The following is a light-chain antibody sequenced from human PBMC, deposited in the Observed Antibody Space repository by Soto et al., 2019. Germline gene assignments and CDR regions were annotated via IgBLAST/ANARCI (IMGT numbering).Light chain of an antibody. V-gene: IGLV2-14*01. CDR1: SSDIGAYNY. CDR3: FSFTTDWTHV. Sequence: QSALTHPASVSGSPGQSITISCTGSSSDIGAYNYVSWFQQYPGKAPKLIISEVSNRPSGVSNRFSGAKSGTAASLTISGLQTEDEADYFCFSFTTDWTHVFGTGTKLTVL. CDR2: EVS. J-gene: IGLJ1*01.